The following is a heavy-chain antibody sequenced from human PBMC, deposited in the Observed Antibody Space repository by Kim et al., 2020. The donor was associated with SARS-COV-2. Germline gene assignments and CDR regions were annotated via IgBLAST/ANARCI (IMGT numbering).Heavy chain of an antibody. D-gene: IGHD3-22*01. CDR3: ASQNYYDSSGDPGDY. J-gene: IGHJ4*02. Sequence: PSLKSLVTISVDTSKNQFSLKLSSVTAADTAVYYCASQNYYDSSGDPGDYWGQGTLVTVSS. V-gene: IGHV4-61*07.